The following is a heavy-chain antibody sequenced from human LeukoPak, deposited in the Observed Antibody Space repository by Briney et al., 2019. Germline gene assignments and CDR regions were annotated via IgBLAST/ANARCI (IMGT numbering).Heavy chain of an antibody. CDR2: IYYTGST. V-gene: IGHV4-59*12. CDR1: GGSISSLY. J-gene: IGHJ4*02. Sequence: SETLSLTCSVSGGSISSLYWSWIRQPPGKGLEWIGYIYYTGSTNYNPSLKSRVTMFVDMSKNQFSLRLSSVTAADTAVYYCARDQYSGSLDYWGQGTLVTVSS. D-gene: IGHD1-26*01. CDR3: ARDQYSGSLDY.